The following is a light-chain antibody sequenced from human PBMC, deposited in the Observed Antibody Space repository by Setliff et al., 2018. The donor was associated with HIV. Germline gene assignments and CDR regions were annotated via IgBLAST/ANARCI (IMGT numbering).Light chain of an antibody. J-gene: IGLJ1*01. V-gene: IGLV2-23*01. CDR2: EAN. Sequence: QSVLTQPASVSGSPGRSITISCTGTSNDVGNYNLVSWYQQHPGKAPKLIIYEANNRPSGVPFRFSGSKSGNTASLTISGLQAEDEADYYCCSHAGLTSYVFGSGTKVTVL. CDR3: CSHAGLTSYV. CDR1: SNDVGNYNL.